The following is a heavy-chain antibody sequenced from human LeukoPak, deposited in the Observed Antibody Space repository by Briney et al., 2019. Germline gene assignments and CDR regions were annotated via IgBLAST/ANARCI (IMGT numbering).Heavy chain of an antibody. J-gene: IGHJ2*01. V-gene: IGHV4-59*12. D-gene: IGHD4-17*01. Sequence: SETLSLTCTVSGVSISTYSWSWIRQPPGKGLEWIGYISYSGSTSYNPSLRSRVTISVDTSKNQFSLKLSSVTAADTAVYYCTTVTTDWYFDLWGRGTLVTVSS. CDR2: ISYSGST. CDR3: TTVTTDWYFDL. CDR1: GVSISTYS.